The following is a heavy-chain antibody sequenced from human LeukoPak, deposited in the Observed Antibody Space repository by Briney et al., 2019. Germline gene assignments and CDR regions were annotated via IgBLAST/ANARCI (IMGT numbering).Heavy chain of an antibody. CDR2: ISAYNGNT. CDR1: GYTFTSYG. J-gene: IGHJ4*02. D-gene: IGHD7-27*01. Sequence: ASVKVSCKASGYTFTSYGISWVRQAPGQGLEWMGWISAYNGNTNYAQKLQGRVTMTTDTSTSTAYMELRSLRSDDTAVYYCARVSNWEETYYFDYWGQGTLVTVSS. CDR3: ARVSNWEETYYFDY. V-gene: IGHV1-18*01.